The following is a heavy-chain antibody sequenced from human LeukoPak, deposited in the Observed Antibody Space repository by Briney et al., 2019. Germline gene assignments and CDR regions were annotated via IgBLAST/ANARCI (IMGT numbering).Heavy chain of an antibody. CDR1: GFTLSDYY. J-gene: IGHJ4*02. CDR3: AKSRATRHFDY. CDR2: INRRGDTI. Sequence: GGSLRLSCAASGFTLSDYYMNWIRQAPGKGLEWVSFINRRGDTIYYADSVKGRFTISRDNAKNSVYLQMNSLRAEDTAVYYCAKSRATRHFDYWGQGTLVTVSS. V-gene: IGHV3-11*01. D-gene: IGHD1-26*01.